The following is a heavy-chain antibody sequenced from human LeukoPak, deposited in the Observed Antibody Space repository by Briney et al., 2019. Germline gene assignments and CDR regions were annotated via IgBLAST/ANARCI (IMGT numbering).Heavy chain of an antibody. CDR1: GFTFSSYS. D-gene: IGHD5-24*01. V-gene: IGHV3-21*01. J-gene: IGHJ4*02. CDR3: ARDKVATIDY. Sequence: KPGGSRRLSGAASGFTFSSYSRNWVRQAPGKGLEWVASITSSSSYIYYADSGKGRFTISRDNAKNSLYLQMNSLRAEDTAVYYCARDKVATIDYWGQGTLVNVSS. CDR2: ITSSSSYI.